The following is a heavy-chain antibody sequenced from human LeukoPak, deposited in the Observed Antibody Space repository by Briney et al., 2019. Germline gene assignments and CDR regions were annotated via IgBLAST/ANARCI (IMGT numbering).Heavy chain of an antibody. CDR3: ATVRAPYYYDSSGNFSDAFDI. J-gene: IGHJ3*02. CDR2: FDPEDGET. D-gene: IGHD3-22*01. CDR1: GYTLTELS. V-gene: IGHV1-24*01. Sequence: GASVKVSCKVSGYTLTELSMHWVRQAPGKGLEWMGGFDPEDGETIYAQKFQGRVTMTEDTSTDAAYMELSSLRSEDTAVYYCATVRAPYYYDSSGNFSDAFDIWGQGTMVTVSS.